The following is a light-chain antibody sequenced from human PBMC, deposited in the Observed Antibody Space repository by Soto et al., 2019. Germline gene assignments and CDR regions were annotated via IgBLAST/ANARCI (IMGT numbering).Light chain of an antibody. CDR2: AAS. J-gene: IGKJ3*01. CDR3: HKYDSAPFT. CDR1: QGISNY. Sequence: DIQMTQSPSSLSASVGDRVTITCRASQGISNYLAWYQEKPGKVHKLLIYAASPLQSGVPSRFSGGGSGTDFTLTISSLQPEDVATYYCHKYDSAPFTFGAGTKVYIK. V-gene: IGKV1-27*01.